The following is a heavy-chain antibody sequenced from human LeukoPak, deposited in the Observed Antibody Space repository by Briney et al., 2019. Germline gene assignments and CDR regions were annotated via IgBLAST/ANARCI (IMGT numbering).Heavy chain of an antibody. Sequence: GGSLRLSCAASGFTFANYAMTWVRQAPGKGLDWVSLISGSGSNTYYTDSVQGRFTISRDNSKNTLYLQMNSLRAEDTAVYYCAKDADYGDFYNWFDPWGQGTLVTVSS. D-gene: IGHD4-17*01. J-gene: IGHJ5*02. V-gene: IGHV3-23*01. CDR2: ISGSGSNT. CDR3: AKDADYGDFYNWFDP. CDR1: GFTFANYA.